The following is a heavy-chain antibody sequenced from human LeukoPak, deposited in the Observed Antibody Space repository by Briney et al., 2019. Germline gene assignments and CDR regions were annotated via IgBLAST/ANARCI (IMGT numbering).Heavy chain of an antibody. CDR3: GRNYYESSGYYPIAD. J-gene: IGHJ4*02. D-gene: IGHD3-22*01. Sequence: GGSLRLSCAASGFTFSSYWMHWVRQAPGKGLVWVSLIVSDGSSTTYADSVKGRFTISRDNAKNTLYLQMNGLRAEDTAVYYCGRNYYESSGYYPIADWGQGTLVTVSS. V-gene: IGHV3-74*01. CDR2: IVSDGSST. CDR1: GFTFSSYW.